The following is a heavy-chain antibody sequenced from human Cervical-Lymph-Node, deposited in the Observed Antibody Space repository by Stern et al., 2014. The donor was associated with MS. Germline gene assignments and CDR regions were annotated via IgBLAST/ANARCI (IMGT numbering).Heavy chain of an antibody. J-gene: IGHJ3*02. V-gene: IGHV1-69*01. CDR2: VIPNYRTT. D-gene: IGHD2-21*01. CDR1: GDTFNTFS. Sequence: VQLEESGAEVKKPGSSVQISCKTSGDTFNTFSISWVRQAPGQGLEWMGGVIPNYRTTDYAQNFQGRLTITADGSSNTIYISLSNLHTDDTAVYYCARDIPSRPGSHDALDIWGQGTLVIVSS. CDR3: ARDIPSRPGSHDALDI.